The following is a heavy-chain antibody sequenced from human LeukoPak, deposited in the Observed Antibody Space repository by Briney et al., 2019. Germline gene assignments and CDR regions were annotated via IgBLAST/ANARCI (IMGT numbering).Heavy chain of an antibody. V-gene: IGHV3-7*01. D-gene: IGHD3-16*01. CDR2: ITPDGNGK. CDR1: GFPFGSFW. J-gene: IGHJ4*02. Sequence: GGSLRLSCAASGFPFGSFWMSWVRQAPGKWLEWVANITPDGNGKYYVDSVKGRFTISRATAENSVYLQMSSLRADDTAVYYCARLLNSASSCYDYWGQGTLVTVSS. CDR3: ARLLNSASSCYDY.